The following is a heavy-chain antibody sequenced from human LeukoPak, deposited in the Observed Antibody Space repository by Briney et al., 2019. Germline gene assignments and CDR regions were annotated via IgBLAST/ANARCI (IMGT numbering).Heavy chain of an antibody. J-gene: IGHJ3*02. CDR2: IYSGGST. CDR3: AAPGYDSSGYDAFDI. CDR1: GFTFSSYA. V-gene: IGHV3-66*01. Sequence: GGSLRLSCAASGFTFSSYAMSWVRQAPGKGLEWVSVIYSGGSTYYADSVKGRFTISRDNSKNTLYLQMNSLRAEDTAVYYCAAPGYDSSGYDAFDIWGQGTMVTVSS. D-gene: IGHD3-22*01.